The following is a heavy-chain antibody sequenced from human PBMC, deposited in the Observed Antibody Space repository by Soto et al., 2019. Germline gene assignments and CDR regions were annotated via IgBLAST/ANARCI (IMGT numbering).Heavy chain of an antibody. V-gene: IGHV3-11*06. CDR1: GFTFSDYY. D-gene: IGHD6-6*01. CDR2: ISSSSSYT. Sequence: GGSRRLSCAASGFTFSDYYMSWIRQAPGKGLEWVSYISSSSSYTNYADSVKGRFTISRDNAKNSLYLQMNSLRAEDTAVYYCARGSSSIYYYYGMDVWGQGTTVTVSS. CDR3: ARGSSSIYYYYGMDV. J-gene: IGHJ6*02.